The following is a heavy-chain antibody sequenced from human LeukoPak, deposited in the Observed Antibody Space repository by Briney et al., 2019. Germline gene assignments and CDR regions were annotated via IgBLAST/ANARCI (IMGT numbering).Heavy chain of an antibody. D-gene: IGHD6-13*01. CDR3: ARVAEAAAFDS. CDR2: IIPIFGTT. J-gene: IGHJ4*02. V-gene: IGHV1-69*06. CDR1: GGTFNSYA. Sequence: ASVKVSCKASGGTFNSYAISWARQAPGQGLEWMGGIIPIFGTTNYARKFRGRVTLTADKSTRTAYMELSSLRSEDTAVYYCARVAEAAAFDSWGQGTLVTVSS.